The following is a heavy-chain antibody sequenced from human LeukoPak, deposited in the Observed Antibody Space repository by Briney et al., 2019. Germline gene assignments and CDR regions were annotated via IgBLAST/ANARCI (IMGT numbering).Heavy chain of an antibody. Sequence: GRSLRLSCAASGFTFSSYAMHWVRQAPGKGLEWVAVISYDGSNKYYADSVKGRFTISRDNSKNTLYLQMNSLRAEDTAVYYCARDVTMVRGVIIYWGQGTLVTVSS. CDR3: ARDVTMVRGVIIY. CDR1: GFTFSSYA. CDR2: ISYDGSNK. V-gene: IGHV3-30-3*01. D-gene: IGHD3-10*01. J-gene: IGHJ4*02.